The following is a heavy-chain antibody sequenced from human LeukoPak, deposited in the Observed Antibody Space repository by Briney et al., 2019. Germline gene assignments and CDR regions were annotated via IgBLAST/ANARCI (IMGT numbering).Heavy chain of an antibody. V-gene: IGHV3-7*02. CDR2: IKQDGNEK. Sequence: GGSLRPSCAASGFTFSSCWMTWVRQAPGKGLEWVANIKQDGNEKYYVDSVKGRFSISRDNAKNSVYLQMNSLRAEDTAVYYCARLMGERSLFDYWGQGVLVTVSS. D-gene: IGHD1-26*01. J-gene: IGHJ4*02. CDR1: GFTFSSCW. CDR3: ARLMGERSLFDY.